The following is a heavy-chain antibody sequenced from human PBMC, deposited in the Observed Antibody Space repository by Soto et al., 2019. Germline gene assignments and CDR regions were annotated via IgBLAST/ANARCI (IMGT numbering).Heavy chain of an antibody. CDR3: TSDRYPRFYHGSGSYPYY. CDR1: GFTFSSFW. D-gene: IGHD3-10*01. Sequence: GGSLRLSCAASGFTFSSFWMSWVRQAPGKGLEWVANIKTDGSETHYVDSVKGRFTISRDNPKTSLFLQMNSLRVEDTAVYFCTSDRYPRFYHGSGSYPYYWGQGAPVTSPQ. CDR2: IKTDGSET. J-gene: IGHJ4*02. V-gene: IGHV3-7*03.